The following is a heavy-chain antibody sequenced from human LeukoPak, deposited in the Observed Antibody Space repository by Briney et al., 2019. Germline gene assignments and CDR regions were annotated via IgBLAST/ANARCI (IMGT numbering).Heavy chain of an antibody. V-gene: IGHV6-1*01. J-gene: IGHJ5*02. D-gene: IGHD5-24*01. CDR2: TYYRSKWFN. CDR3: ARADGDRDGYNFWFDP. Sequence: PSQTLSLTCAISGDSVSRNSAAWNWIRQSPSRGLEWLGRTYYRSKWFNDYAVSVESRITINPDTSKNQFSLQLNSVTPEDTAVYYCARADGDRDGYNFWFDPWGQGTPVTVSS. CDR1: GDSVSRNSAA.